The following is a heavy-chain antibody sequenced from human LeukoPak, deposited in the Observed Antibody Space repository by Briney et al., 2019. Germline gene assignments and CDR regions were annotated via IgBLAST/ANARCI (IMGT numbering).Heavy chain of an antibody. Sequence: PGGSLRLSCAASGFTISNNYMTWVRQAPGKGLEWVSVIYTGGNTNYADSVEGRFTISRDTSKNTLCLQMNSLRSDDTAVYYCARVSYYDFWSGYYYDAFDIWGQGTMVTVSS. CDR2: IYTGGNT. J-gene: IGHJ3*02. V-gene: IGHV3-53*05. CDR3: ARVSYYDFWSGYYYDAFDI. D-gene: IGHD3-3*01. CDR1: GFTISNNY.